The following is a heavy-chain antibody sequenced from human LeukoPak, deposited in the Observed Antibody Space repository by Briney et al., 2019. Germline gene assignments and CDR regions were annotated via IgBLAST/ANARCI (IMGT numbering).Heavy chain of an antibody. V-gene: IGHV3-21*01. CDR1: GFTFSSYS. CDR2: ISSSSSYI. D-gene: IGHD6-13*01. Sequence: GGSLRLSCAASGFTFSSYSMNWVRQAPGKGLEWVSSISSSSSYIYYADSVKGRFTISRDNAKNSLCLQMNSLRAEDTAVYYCARDRRKGQLTDWGQGTLVTVSS. J-gene: IGHJ4*02. CDR3: ARDRRKGQLTD.